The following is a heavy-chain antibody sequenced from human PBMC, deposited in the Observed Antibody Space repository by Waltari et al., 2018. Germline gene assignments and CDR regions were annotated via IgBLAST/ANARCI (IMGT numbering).Heavy chain of an antibody. D-gene: IGHD2-15*01. CDR3: ARGSSPDVAFDI. CDR1: GFTFICYP. Sequence: QVQLVESGGGVVQPGRSLRLSCPASGFTFICYPMHCVRQAPGKGMGWVAVISYDGSNKYYADAEKGRFTISRDNSKNTLYLQMNSLRAEDTDVYYCARGSSPDVAFDIWGQGTMVTVSS. CDR2: ISYDGSNK. J-gene: IGHJ3*02. V-gene: IGHV3-30-3*01.